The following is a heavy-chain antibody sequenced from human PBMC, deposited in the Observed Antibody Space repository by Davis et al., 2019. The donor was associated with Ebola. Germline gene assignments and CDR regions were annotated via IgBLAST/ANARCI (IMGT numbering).Heavy chain of an antibody. Sequence: GESLKISCAASGFIFHDYTMHWVRQPPGKALEWVSLISWDGVSTSHAKSVKGRFTISRDNSRNSLYLQMNSLRIEDTALYYCTTTVASGLRALGGYWGQGTLVTVSS. CDR2: ISWDGVST. D-gene: IGHD6-19*01. J-gene: IGHJ4*02. CDR3: TTTVASGLRALGGY. CDR1: GFIFHDYT. V-gene: IGHV3-43*01.